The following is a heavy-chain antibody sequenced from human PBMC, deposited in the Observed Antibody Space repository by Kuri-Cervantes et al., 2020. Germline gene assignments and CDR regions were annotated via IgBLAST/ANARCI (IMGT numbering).Heavy chain of an antibody. Sequence: SETLSLTCTVSGGSISSSSYYWGWIRQPPGKGLEWIGSIHYSGNTYYNPSLKSRVTISVDTSKNQFSLNLNSVTAANTAIYYCARTYSSTWNWFDPWGQGTLVTVSS. CDR3: ARTYSSTWNWFDP. CDR1: GGSISSSSYY. J-gene: IGHJ5*02. V-gene: IGHV4-39*01. D-gene: IGHD6-13*01. CDR2: IHYSGNT.